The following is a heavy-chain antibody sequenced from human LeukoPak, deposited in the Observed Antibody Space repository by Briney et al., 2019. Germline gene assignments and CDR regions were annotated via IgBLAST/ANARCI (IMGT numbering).Heavy chain of an antibody. D-gene: IGHD3-10*01. Sequence: SVKVSCKASGGTFSSYAISWVRQAPGQGLEWMGGIIPISGTVNYAQNLQGRVTFTADESTTTTYMELSSLRSDDTAVYYCARFDPGVHPGDYWGQGTLVTVSS. CDR1: GGTFSSYA. CDR3: ARFDPGVHPGDY. V-gene: IGHV1-69*13. CDR2: IIPISGTV. J-gene: IGHJ4*02.